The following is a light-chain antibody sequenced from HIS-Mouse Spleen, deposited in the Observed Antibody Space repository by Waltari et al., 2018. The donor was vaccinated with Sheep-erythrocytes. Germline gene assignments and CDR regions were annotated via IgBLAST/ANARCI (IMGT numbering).Light chain of an antibody. V-gene: IGLV1-44*01. J-gene: IGLJ3*02. CDR1: SSNIGSNT. CDR3: AAWDDSLNGPV. Sequence: QSVLTQPPSASGTPGQRVPISRSGSSSNIGSNTVTWYQQLPGTAPKLLIYSKNQRPSGVPDRFSGAKSGTSASLAISGLQSEDEADYYCAAWDDSLNGPVFGGGTKLTVL. CDR2: SKN.